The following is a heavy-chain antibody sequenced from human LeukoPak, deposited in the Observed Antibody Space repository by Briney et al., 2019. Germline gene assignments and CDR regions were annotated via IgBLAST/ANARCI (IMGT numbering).Heavy chain of an antibody. V-gene: IGHV4-39*01. CDR1: GGSISSSDYY. Sequence: SETLSLTCTVSGGSISSSDYYWGWIRQPPGKGLEWIGAISSSGSPYYNPSLKSRVTISVDSSMNQFSLKLGSVTAADTAVYYCARRTSNPVGAIDYWGQGALVTVSS. CDR2: ISSSGSP. J-gene: IGHJ4*02. D-gene: IGHD1-26*01. CDR3: ARRTSNPVGAIDY.